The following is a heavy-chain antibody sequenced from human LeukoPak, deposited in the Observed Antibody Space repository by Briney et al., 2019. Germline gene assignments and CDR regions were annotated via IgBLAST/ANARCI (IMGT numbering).Heavy chain of an antibody. J-gene: IGHJ3*02. Sequence: GGSLRLSCAASGFTFSSYSMNWVRQAPGKGLEWISHITHGSTRVFYADSVEGRFTVSRDDAKNSLYLQMNSLRAEDTAVYYCAKRGIAVAGTALDIWGQGTMVTVSS. D-gene: IGHD6-19*01. V-gene: IGHV3-48*01. CDR1: GFTFSSYS. CDR2: ITHGSTRV. CDR3: AKRGIAVAGTALDI.